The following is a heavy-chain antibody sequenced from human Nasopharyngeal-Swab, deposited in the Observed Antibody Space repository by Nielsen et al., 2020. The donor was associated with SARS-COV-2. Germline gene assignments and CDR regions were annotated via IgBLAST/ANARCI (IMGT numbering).Heavy chain of an antibody. CDR3: TRAYYDYVWRSYFY. CDR2: INPNSGGT. J-gene: IGHJ4*02. V-gene: IGHV1-2*06. CDR1: GYTFTGYY. D-gene: IGHD3-16*01. Sequence: ASVKVSCKASGYTFTGYYMHWVRQAPGQGLEWMGRINPNSGGTNYAQKFQGRVTMTRDTSISTAYMELSRLRSDDTAVYYCTRAYYDYVWRSYFYWGQGTLVTVSS.